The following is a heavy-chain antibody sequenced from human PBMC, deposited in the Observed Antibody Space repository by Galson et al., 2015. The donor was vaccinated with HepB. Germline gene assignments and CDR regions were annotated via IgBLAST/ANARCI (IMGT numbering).Heavy chain of an antibody. Sequence: SVKVSCKASGYTFTGYYMHWVRQAPGQGLEWMGRINPNSGGTNYAQKFQVRVTMTRDTSISTAYMELSGLRSDDTAVYYCVRWRGRDYYYYGMDVWGQGTTVTVSS. J-gene: IGHJ6*02. CDR1: GYTFTGYY. CDR2: INPNSGGT. CDR3: VRWRGRDYYYYGMDV. D-gene: IGHD3-10*01. V-gene: IGHV1-2*06.